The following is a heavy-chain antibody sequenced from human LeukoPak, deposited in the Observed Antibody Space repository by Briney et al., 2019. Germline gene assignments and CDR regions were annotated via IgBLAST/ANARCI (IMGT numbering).Heavy chain of an antibody. CDR2: IRYDGSNK. Sequence: GGSLRLSCAASGFTFSSYGMHWVRQAPGKGLEWVAFIRYDGSNKYYADSVKGRFTISRDNSKDALYLQMNSLRAEDTAVYYCAKEKQTYDSSGYLDYWGQGTLVTVSS. V-gene: IGHV3-30*02. CDR3: AKEKQTYDSSGYLDY. J-gene: IGHJ4*02. CDR1: GFTFSSYG. D-gene: IGHD3-22*01.